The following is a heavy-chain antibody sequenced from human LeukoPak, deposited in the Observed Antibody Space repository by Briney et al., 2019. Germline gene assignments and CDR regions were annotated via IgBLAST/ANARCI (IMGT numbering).Heavy chain of an antibody. CDR2: IRKDGSDK. CDR3: AKDSNWAFDY. D-gene: IGHD3-16*01. Sequence: GGSLRLSCGASGFTFSRNGMHWVRQVPGKGLEWVTYIRKDGSDKYYADSVKGRFTTSRDSSKNMVYLQMNSLRVEDTALYYCAKDSNWAFDYWGQGTLVRVSS. J-gene: IGHJ4*02. V-gene: IGHV3-30*02. CDR1: GFTFSRNG.